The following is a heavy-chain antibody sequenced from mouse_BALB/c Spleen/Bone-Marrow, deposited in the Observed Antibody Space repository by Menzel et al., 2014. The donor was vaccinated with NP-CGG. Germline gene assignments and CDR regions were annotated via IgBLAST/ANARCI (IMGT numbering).Heavy chain of an antibody. CDR1: GFNIKDTY. CDR3: AREDYGNSYAMDY. Sequence: VQLQQSGAELVKPGASVKLSCTASGFNIKDTYMYWVKQRPEQGLEWIGRIDPANGYTKYDPKFQGRATITADTSSNTAYLQLSSLTSEDTAVYYCAREDYGNSYAMDYWGQGTSVTVSS. V-gene: IGHV14-3*02. CDR2: IDPANGYT. D-gene: IGHD2-1*01. J-gene: IGHJ4*01.